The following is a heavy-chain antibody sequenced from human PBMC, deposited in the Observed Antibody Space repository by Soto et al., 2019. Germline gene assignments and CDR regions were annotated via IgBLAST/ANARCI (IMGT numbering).Heavy chain of an antibody. J-gene: IGHJ4*02. CDR3: ARDGHDFWSGYDGLIEPRYFDY. V-gene: IGHV3-33*01. Sequence: GGSMRLSCAASGFTFSSYGVHWVRQAPGKGLEWVAVIWYDGSNKYYADSVKGRFTISRDNSKNTLYLQMNSLRAEDTAVYYCARDGHDFWSGYDGLIEPRYFDYWGQGTLVTVSS. CDR1: GFTFSSYG. CDR2: IWYDGSNK. D-gene: IGHD3-3*01.